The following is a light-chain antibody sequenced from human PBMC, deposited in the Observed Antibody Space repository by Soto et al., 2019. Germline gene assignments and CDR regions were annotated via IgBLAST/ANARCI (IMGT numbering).Light chain of an antibody. CDR3: QHYKSYPGT. CDR1: QSISSR. CDR2: KAS. J-gene: IGKJ1*01. Sequence: DIQMTQSPSTLSASVGDRVTITCRASQSISSRLAWYQQKPGKAPKLLIYKASSLESGVPARFSGSVSGTEFTLTISSLQTDDFAPYYCQHYKSYPGTFGHGTKVEIK. V-gene: IGKV1-5*03.